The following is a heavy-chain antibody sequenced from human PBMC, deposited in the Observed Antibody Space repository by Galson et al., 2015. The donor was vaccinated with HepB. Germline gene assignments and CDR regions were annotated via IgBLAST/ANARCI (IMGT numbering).Heavy chain of an antibody. CDR1: GFTFSNYD. D-gene: IGHD2/OR15-2a*01. V-gene: IGHV3-30*18. J-gene: IGHJ6*02. CDR3: AKCVFTYFFYLMDV. CDR2: ISSDGINK. Sequence: SLRLSCAASGFTFSNYDMHWVRQAPGKGLEWVAMISSDGINKTYVDSVEGRFSLSRDNSKNARYLQMNNLRTEDTAMYYCAKCVFTYFFYLMDVWGQGTTVTVSS.